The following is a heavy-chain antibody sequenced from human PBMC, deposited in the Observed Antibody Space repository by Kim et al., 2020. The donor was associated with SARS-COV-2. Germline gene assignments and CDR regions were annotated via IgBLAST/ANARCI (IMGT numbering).Heavy chain of an antibody. CDR2: LNNGGTSS. Sequence: GGSLRLSCTASGVSVTTYWMHWVRQVPGKGLQWVSRLNNGGTSSTYADFVKGRFAISRDNIKATLYLRMTSLRAEDTAVYFCARGGVTGSLLDYWGQGTLVTVSS. D-gene: IGHD1-1*01. V-gene: IGHV3-74*01. CDR3: ARGGVTGSLLDY. CDR1: GVSVTTYW. J-gene: IGHJ4*02.